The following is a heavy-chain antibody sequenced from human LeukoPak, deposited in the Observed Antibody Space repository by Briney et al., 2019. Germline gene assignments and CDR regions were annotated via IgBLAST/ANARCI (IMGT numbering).Heavy chain of an antibody. CDR2: IKQDGSEK. CDR3: ARVSPLVGVSYFDY. D-gene: IGHD2-8*02. J-gene: IGHJ4*02. V-gene: IGHV3-7*01. Sequence: GGSLRLSCAASGFTFSSYWMSWVRQAPGKGLEWVANIKQDGSEKYYVDSVKGRFTISRDNAKNSLYLQMNSLRAEDSAVYYCARVSPLVGVSYFDYWGQGTLVTVSS. CDR1: GFTFSSYW.